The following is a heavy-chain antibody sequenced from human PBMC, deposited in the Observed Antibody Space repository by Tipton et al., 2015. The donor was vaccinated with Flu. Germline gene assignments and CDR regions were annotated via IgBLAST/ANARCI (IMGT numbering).Heavy chain of an antibody. V-gene: IGHV4-4*07. CDR3: ARGSLNIDY. Sequence: TLSLTCTVSGGSINNFSWCWIRQTAGKGLEWIGRIFTSGITDYTQSLKSRVTMSIDASKRQVSLRLSSVTAADTAVYYCARGSLNIDYWGQGILVTVSS. CDR2: IFTSGIT. J-gene: IGHJ4*02. CDR1: GGSINNFS.